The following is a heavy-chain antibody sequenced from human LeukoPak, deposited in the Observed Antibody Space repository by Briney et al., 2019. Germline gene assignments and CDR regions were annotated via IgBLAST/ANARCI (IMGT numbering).Heavy chain of an antibody. CDR1: GFSFSSYA. J-gene: IGHJ4*02. CDR3: AKVSWAKYFDY. CDR2: ISGSGGNT. Sequence: GGSLRLSCAASGFSFSSYAMSWVRQAPGKGLEWVSAISGSGGNTYYADSVRGRFTISRDNSKNTLYLQMNSLRAEDTAIYYCAKVSWAKYFDYWGQGTLVTVSS. D-gene: IGHD6-13*01. V-gene: IGHV3-23*01.